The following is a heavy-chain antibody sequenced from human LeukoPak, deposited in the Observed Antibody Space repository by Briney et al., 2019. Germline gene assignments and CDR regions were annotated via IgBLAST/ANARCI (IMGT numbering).Heavy chain of an antibody. D-gene: IGHD6-13*01. J-gene: IGHJ3*02. V-gene: IGHV3-30*18. CDR2: ISYDGSNK. CDR3: AKDRRRAAAGPDAFDI. Sequence: GGSLRLSCAASGFTFSSYGMHWVRQAPGKGLEWVAVISYDGSNKYYADSVKGRFTISRDNSKNTLYLQMNSLRAEDTAVYYCAKDRRRAAAGPDAFDIWGQGTMVTVSS. CDR1: GFTFSSYG.